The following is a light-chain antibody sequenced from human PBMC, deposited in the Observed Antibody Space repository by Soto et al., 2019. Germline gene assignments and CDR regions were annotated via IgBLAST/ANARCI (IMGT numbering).Light chain of an antibody. CDR2: DAS. V-gene: IGKV3-11*01. J-gene: IGKJ4*01. CDR1: QSVSTY. CDR3: QQRKDWPLT. Sequence: EIVLTQSPAALSLSPGEGATRSCRASQSVSTYLAWYQHKPGQTPRLLIYDASTRVTAIPARFSGSGSGTDFNLPVSSLEPADFAVYLCQQRKDWPLTFGRGTKVEVK.